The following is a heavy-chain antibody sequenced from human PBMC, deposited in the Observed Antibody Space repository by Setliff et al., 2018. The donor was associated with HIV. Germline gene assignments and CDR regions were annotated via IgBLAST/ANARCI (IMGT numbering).Heavy chain of an antibody. J-gene: IGHJ5*02. V-gene: IGHV1-69*10. D-gene: IGHD3-16*01. Sequence: ASVKVSCKASGGTFSSYAISWVRQAPGQGLEWMGGIIPIIGITNQAQKFQGRVTITADKSTNTAYMELSSLRSEDTAVYYCAKDRGRGNWLDPWGQGTRVTVCS. CDR2: IIPIIGIT. CDR1: GGTFSSYA. CDR3: AKDRGRGNWLDP.